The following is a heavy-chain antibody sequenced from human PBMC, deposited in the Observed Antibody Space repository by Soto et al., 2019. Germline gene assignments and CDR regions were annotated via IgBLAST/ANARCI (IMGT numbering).Heavy chain of an antibody. CDR2: ISTYNGNT. J-gene: IGHJ3*02. V-gene: IGHV1-18*01. CDR1: XXXXTRXX. Sequence: QVQLEQSGXEXKKPGASVXVSXXXXXXXXTRXXXTWVRQAPGQGLEWMGRISTYNGNTNYALKLQGRVTMTADTSTTTSFMELRSLTPDDTAVYYSPRARVYSTVMSAFDILRQATLWTVSS. CDR3: PRARVYSTVMSAFDI. D-gene: IGHD6-13*01.